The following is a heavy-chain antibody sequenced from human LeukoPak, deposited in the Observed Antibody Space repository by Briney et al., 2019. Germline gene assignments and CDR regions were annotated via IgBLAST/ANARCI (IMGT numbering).Heavy chain of an antibody. D-gene: IGHD2-8*01. CDR1: GFPFSDFS. CDR3: AKQSYARSLGE. Sequence: GSLRLSCATSGFPFSDFSMSWVRQAPGKGLEWISTTNSGGTSTYYAESVKGRFTISRDNSKNTLYLQMSSLRVEDTAVYYCAKQSYARSLGEGGPGTLVSVSS. CDR2: TNSGGTST. J-gene: IGHJ4*02. V-gene: IGHV3-23*01.